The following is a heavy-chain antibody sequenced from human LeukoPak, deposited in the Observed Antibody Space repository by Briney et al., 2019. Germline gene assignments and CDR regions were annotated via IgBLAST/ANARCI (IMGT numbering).Heavy chain of an antibody. V-gene: IGHV4-59*01. CDR1: GGSISSYY. J-gene: IGHJ5*02. CDR2: IYYSGST. Sequence: KTSETLSLTCTVSGGSISSYYWSWIRQPPGKGLEWIGYIYYSGSTNYNPSLKSRVTISVDTSKNQFSLKLSSVTAADTAVYYCAREIGYSYGSNWFDPWGQGTLVTVSS. D-gene: IGHD5-18*01. CDR3: AREIGYSYGSNWFDP.